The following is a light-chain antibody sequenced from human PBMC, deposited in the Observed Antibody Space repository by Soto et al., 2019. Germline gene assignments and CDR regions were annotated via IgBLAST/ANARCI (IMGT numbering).Light chain of an antibody. J-gene: IGKJ5*01. CDR3: QQRNNWPPIT. V-gene: IGKV3-11*01. Sequence: IVLTQSPATLSVSPGERATLSCLASQSVSSNLAWYQQKPGQAPRLLIYDASNRATGIPARFSGSGSGTDFTLTIDNLEPEDFAIYYCQQRNNWPPITFGQGTRLEI. CDR1: QSVSSN. CDR2: DAS.